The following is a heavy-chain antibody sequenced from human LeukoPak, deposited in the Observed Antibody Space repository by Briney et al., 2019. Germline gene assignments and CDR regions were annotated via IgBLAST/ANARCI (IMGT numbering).Heavy chain of an antibody. CDR3: AKDPNDILTGYFAWFDP. CDR2: ISGSGGST. V-gene: IGHV3-23*01. CDR1: GFTFSSYA. J-gene: IGHJ5*02. Sequence: GGSLRLSCAASGFTFSSYAMNWVRQAPGKGLEWVSAISGSGGSTYYADSVKGRFTISRDNSKNTLYLQMNSLRAEDTAVYYCAKDPNDILTGYFAWFDPWGQGTLVTVSS. D-gene: IGHD3-9*01.